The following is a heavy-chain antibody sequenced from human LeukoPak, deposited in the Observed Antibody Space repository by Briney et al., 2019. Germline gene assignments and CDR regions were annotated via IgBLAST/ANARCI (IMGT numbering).Heavy chain of an antibody. CDR2: TNPSDGSI. D-gene: IGHD6-13*01. CDR3: AKAPRNSSTMLDY. CDR1: GYTFTSYW. Sequence: GASVKVSCKASGYTFTSYWIQWVRQAPGQGLEWMGLTNPSDGSIAYAHRFQGRVTMTRDTSTSIVYMDLSSLRSEDTAVYYCAKAPRNSSTMLDYWGQGTLLTVSS. J-gene: IGHJ4*02. V-gene: IGHV1-46*01.